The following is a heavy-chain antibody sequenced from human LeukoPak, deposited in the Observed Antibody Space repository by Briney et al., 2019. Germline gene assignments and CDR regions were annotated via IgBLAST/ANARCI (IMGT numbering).Heavy chain of an antibody. CDR2: IYYSGST. CDR1: GGSISSYY. V-gene: IGHV4-59*01. CDR3: ARDSLAGNVDY. Sequence: SETLSLTCTVSGGSISSYYWSWIRQPPGRGLEWIGYIYYSGSTNYNPSLKSRVTISVDTYKNQFSLKRSSVTAAYTDVCYCARDSLAGNVDYWGQGTLVTVSS. J-gene: IGHJ4*02. D-gene: IGHD3-16*02.